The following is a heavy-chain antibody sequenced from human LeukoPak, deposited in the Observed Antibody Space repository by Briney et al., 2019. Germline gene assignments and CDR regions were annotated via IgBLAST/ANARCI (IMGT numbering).Heavy chain of an antibody. CDR2: IKSKTDGGTT. Sequence: GGSLILSCAASGFTFSNAWMSWVRQAPGKGLEWVGRIKSKTDGGTTDYAAPVKGRFTISRDDSKNTLYLQMNSLKTEDTAVYYCTTDSVYYYDSSGYRTAYNWFDPWGQGTLVTVSS. D-gene: IGHD3-22*01. J-gene: IGHJ5*02. CDR3: TTDSVYYYDSSGYRTAYNWFDP. V-gene: IGHV3-15*01. CDR1: GFTFSNAW.